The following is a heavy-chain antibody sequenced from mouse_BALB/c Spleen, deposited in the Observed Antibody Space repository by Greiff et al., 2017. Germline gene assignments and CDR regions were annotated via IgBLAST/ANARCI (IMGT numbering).Heavy chain of an antibody. CDR1: GFTFSDYY. CDR3: AREIDY. CDR2: ISDGGSYT. J-gene: IGHJ2*01. V-gene: IGHV5-4*02. Sequence: EVQGVESGGGLVKPGGSLKLSCAASGFTFSDYYMYWVRQTPEKRLEWVATISDGGSYTYYPDSVKGRFTISRDNAKNNLYLQMSSLKSEDTAMYYCAREIDYWGQGTTLTVSS.